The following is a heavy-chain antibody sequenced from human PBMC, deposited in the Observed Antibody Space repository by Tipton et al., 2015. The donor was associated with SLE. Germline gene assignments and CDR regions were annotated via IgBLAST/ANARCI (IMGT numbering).Heavy chain of an antibody. Sequence: LRLSCTVSGGSISSYYWSWIRQPPGKGLEWIGYIYYSGSTNYNPSLKSRVTISVDTSKNQFSLKLSSVTAADTAVYYWARKTSAFDIWGQGTMVTVSS. CDR1: GGSISSYY. V-gene: IGHV4-59*01. CDR3: ARKTSAFDI. CDR2: IYYSGST. J-gene: IGHJ3*02.